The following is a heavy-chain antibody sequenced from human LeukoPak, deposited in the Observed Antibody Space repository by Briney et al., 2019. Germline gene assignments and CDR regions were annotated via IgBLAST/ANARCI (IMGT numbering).Heavy chain of an antibody. CDR3: ARDKGYTSGHAFDS. J-gene: IGHJ4*02. CDR1: GFTFSHYA. Sequence: PGGSLRLSCAASGFTFSHYAMSWVRQAPGKGLEWVSGISGSGGTAYYADSVKGRFTISRDNSKNTVYLQMNSLRAEDAAVYYCARDKGYTSGHAFDSWGQGTLVTVSS. D-gene: IGHD6-19*01. V-gene: IGHV3-23*01. CDR2: ISGSGGTA.